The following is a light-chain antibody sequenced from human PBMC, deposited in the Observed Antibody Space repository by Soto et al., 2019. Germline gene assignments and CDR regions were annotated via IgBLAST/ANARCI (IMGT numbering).Light chain of an antibody. Sequence: DIVMTQSPLSLPVTPGEPASISCRSSQSLLHSNGYNYLDWYLQKPGQSPHLLIYLGSNRASGVPDRFSGSGSGTDFTLNISRVEAEDVGVYYCMQTLQTPRTFGQGTKVEIK. V-gene: IGKV2-28*01. CDR1: QSLLHSNGYNY. J-gene: IGKJ1*01. CDR2: LGS. CDR3: MQTLQTPRT.